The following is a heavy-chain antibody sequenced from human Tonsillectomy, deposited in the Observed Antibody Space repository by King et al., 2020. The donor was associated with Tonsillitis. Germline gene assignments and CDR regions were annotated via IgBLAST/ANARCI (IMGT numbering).Heavy chain of an antibody. CDR2: ISSKAYGGTT. Sequence: VQLVESGGGLVQPGRSLRLSCTASGFTFGDYAMSWVRQAPGKGLEWVGFISSKAYGGTTKYAASVKGRFTISRDDSESIAYLQMNSLKTEDTAVYYCTRRGGQWFGELPYFDYWGQGTLVTVSS. V-gene: IGHV3-49*04. CDR3: TRRGGQWFGELPYFDY. D-gene: IGHD3-10*01. J-gene: IGHJ4*02. CDR1: GFTFGDYA.